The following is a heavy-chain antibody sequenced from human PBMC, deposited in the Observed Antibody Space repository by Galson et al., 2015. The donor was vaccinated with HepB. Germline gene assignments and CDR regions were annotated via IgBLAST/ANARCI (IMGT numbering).Heavy chain of an antibody. D-gene: IGHD2/OR15-2a*01. Sequence: SLRLSCAASGFIFSDYRMSWVRQAPGKEPEWVANIKQDGSERYYVDSVKGRFTISRDNAKNSLFLQMDSLRAEDTAMYYCVRDPAFSFDYRGQGTLVSVSS. CDR1: GFIFSDYR. V-gene: IGHV3-7*01. CDR2: IKQDGSER. J-gene: IGHJ4*02. CDR3: VRDPAFSFDY.